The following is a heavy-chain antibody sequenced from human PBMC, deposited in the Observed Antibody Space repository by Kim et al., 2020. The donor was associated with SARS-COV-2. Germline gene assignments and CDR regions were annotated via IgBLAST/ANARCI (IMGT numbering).Heavy chain of an antibody. D-gene: IGHD3-22*01. J-gene: IGHJ4*02. Sequence: NPSLKSRVTISVDTSKNQFSLKLSSVTAADTAVYYCARGWLYRLHYFDYWGQGTLVTVSS. CDR3: ARGWLYRLHYFDY. V-gene: IGHV4-34*01.